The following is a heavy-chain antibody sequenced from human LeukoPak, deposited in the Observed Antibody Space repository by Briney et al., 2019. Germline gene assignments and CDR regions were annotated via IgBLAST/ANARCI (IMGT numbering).Heavy chain of an antibody. Sequence: SETLSLTCTVSGGSISSYYWSWTRQPPGKGLEWIGYIYYSGSTNYNPSLKSRVTISVDTPKNQFSLKLSSVTAADTAVYYCARGAGGGRLDYWGQGTLVTVSS. CDR1: GGSISSYY. D-gene: IGHD6-19*01. V-gene: IGHV4-59*01. CDR3: ARGAGGGRLDY. J-gene: IGHJ4*02. CDR2: IYYSGST.